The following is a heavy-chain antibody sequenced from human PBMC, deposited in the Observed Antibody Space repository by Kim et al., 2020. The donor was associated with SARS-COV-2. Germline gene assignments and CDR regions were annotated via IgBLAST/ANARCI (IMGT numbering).Heavy chain of an antibody. CDR2: IYGGGST. Sequence: GGSLRLSCVVSGFTVSNTYMSWVRQAPGKGLEWVSIIYGGGSTYYADSVKGRFTISRDDSRNTVYLQMNSVRAEDTAVYVCAREPSTYFDYWGQGTLVT. V-gene: IGHV3-66*01. J-gene: IGHJ4*02. CDR1: GFTVSNTY. CDR3: AREPSTYFDY.